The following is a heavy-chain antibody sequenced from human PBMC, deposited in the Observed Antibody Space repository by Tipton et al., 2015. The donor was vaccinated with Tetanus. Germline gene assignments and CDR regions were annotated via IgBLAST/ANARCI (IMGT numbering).Heavy chain of an antibody. V-gene: IGHV3-74*01. D-gene: IGHD1-7*01. CDR1: GFTFSSDW. CDR2: IKRDGSSI. Sequence: GSLRLSCAASGFTFSSDWMHWVRQAPGKGLVWVSGIKRDGSSISYEDSVKGRFTISRDNAKNTLYLQMNSLRVEDTAMYYCARANYDSAKKGPFASWGQGSLVIVSS. CDR3: ARANYDSAKKGPFAS. J-gene: IGHJ4*02.